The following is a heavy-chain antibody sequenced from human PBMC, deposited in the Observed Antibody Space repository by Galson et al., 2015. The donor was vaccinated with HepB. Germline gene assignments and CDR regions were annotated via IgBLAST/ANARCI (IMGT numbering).Heavy chain of an antibody. D-gene: IGHD3-16*01. CDR1: GFTFSSYA. CDR3: ALPFTSFAFDI. Sequence: SLRLSCAASGFTFSSYAMHWVRQAPGKGLEWVAVISYDGSNKYYADSVKGRFTISRDNSKNTLYLQMNSLRAEDTAVYYCALPFTSFAFDIWGQGTMVTVSS. V-gene: IGHV3-30-3*01. J-gene: IGHJ3*02. CDR2: ISYDGSNK.